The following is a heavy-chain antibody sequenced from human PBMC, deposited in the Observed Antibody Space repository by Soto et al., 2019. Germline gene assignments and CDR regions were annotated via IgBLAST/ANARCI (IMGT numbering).Heavy chain of an antibody. CDR3: AKDMGAAAGRGWYFDL. CDR1: GFTFDDYA. Sequence: DVQLVESGGGLVQPGRSLRLSCAASGFTFDDYAMHWVRQAPGKGLEWVSGISWNSGSIGYADSVKGRFTISRDNAKNSLYLQMNSLRAEDTALYYCAKDMGAAAGRGWYFDLWGRGTLVTVSS. J-gene: IGHJ2*01. D-gene: IGHD6-13*01. V-gene: IGHV3-9*01. CDR2: ISWNSGSI.